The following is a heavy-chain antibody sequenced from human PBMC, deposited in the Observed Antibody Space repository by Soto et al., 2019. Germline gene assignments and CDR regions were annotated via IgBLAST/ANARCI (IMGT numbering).Heavy chain of an antibody. CDR1: GFTFSSHS. CDR3: ASLPTGYSSIDAFDI. CDR2: ISSSSSYI. V-gene: IGHV3-21*01. J-gene: IGHJ3*02. Sequence: PGGSLRLSCAASGFTFSSHSMNWIRQAQGKGLEWVSSISSSSSYIYYADSVKGRFTISRNNAKNSLYLQMNSLRAEDTAVYYCASLPTGYSSIDAFDIWGQGTMVTVSS. D-gene: IGHD6-13*01.